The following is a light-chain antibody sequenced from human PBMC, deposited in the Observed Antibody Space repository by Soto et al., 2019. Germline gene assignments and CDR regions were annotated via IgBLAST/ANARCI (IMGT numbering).Light chain of an antibody. CDR3: QQYYSTPRT. V-gene: IGKV4-1*01. CDR2: WAS. Sequence: DIVMTQSPDPLAVSLGERATINCKSSQSVLYSSNNKNYLAWYQQKPGQPPKLLIYWASTRESGVPDRFSGSGSGTDFTHTISSLQAEDVAVYYCQQYYSTPRTFGQGTKVDIK. J-gene: IGKJ1*01. CDR1: QSVLYSSNNKNY.